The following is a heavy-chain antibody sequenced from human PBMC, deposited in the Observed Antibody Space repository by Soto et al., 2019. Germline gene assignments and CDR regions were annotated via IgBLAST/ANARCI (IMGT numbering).Heavy chain of an antibody. CDR1: GGSISSGDYY. V-gene: IGHV4-39*01. J-gene: IGHJ6*02. D-gene: IGHD3-10*01. CDR3: ARHGYGHYYYYGMDV. CDR2: IYYSGST. Sequence: SETLSLTCTVSGGSISSGDYYWGWIRQPPGKGLEWIGSIYYSGSTYYNPSLKSRVTISVDTSKNQFSLKLSSVTAADTAVYYCARHGYGHYYYYGMDVWGQGTTVTVSS.